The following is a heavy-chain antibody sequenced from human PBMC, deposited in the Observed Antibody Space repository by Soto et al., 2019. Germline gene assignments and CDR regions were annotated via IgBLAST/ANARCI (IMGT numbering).Heavy chain of an antibody. J-gene: IGHJ4*02. D-gene: IGHD3-10*01. CDR2: INPSGGST. CDR3: ARGYYYGSGSPTDFDY. Sequence: ASVKVSCKASGYNFTSYYMHWVRQAPGQGLEWMGIINPSGGSTSYAQKFQGRVTMTRDTSTSTVYMELSSLRSEDTAVYYCARGYYYGSGSPTDFDYWGQGTLVTVSS. V-gene: IGHV1-46*03. CDR1: GYNFTSYY.